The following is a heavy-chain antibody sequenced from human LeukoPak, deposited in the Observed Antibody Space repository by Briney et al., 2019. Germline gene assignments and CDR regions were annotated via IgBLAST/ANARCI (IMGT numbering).Heavy chain of an antibody. Sequence: SETLSLTCTVSGGSISSYYWSWIRQPAGKGLEWIGRIYTSGSTNYNPSLKSRVTISVDTSKNQFSLKLSSVTAADTAVYYCARVFMGSGSYSVDYWGQGTLVTVSS. CDR2: IYTSGST. V-gene: IGHV4-4*07. D-gene: IGHD3-10*01. J-gene: IGHJ4*02. CDR1: GGSISSYY. CDR3: ARVFMGSGSYSVDY.